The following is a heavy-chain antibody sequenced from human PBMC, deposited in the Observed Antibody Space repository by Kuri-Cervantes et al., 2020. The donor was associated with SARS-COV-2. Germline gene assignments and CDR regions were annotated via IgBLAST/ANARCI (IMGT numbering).Heavy chain of an antibody. Sequence: GGSLRLSCAASGFTFSSYSMNWVRQAPGKGLEWVSSISSSSSYIYYADSVKGRFTISRDNAKNSLYLQMNSLRAEDTAVYYCARDFRFGELTPIDAFDIWGQGTMVTVSS. CDR1: GFTFSSYS. J-gene: IGHJ3*02. D-gene: IGHD3-10*01. CDR2: ISSSSSYI. V-gene: IGHV3-21*01. CDR3: ARDFRFGELTPIDAFDI.